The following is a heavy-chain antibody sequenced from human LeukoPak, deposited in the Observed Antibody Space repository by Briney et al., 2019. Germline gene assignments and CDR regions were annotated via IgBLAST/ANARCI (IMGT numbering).Heavy chain of an antibody. D-gene: IGHD3-10*01. CDR2: MFTTGST. CDR1: GGSISNYY. J-gene: IGHJ4*02. Sequence: SETLSLTCTVSGGSISNYYWSWIRQPAGKGLEWIGRMFTTGSTNYNPSLKSRVTLSVGTSKNQFSLKVTSVTAADTAVYFCARIWFGLRRLYYFDYWGQGTLVTVSS. V-gene: IGHV4-4*07. CDR3: ARIWFGLRRLYYFDY.